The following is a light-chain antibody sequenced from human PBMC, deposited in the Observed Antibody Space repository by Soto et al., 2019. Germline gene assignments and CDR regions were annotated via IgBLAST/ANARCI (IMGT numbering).Light chain of an antibody. CDR3: QTWGTGIAV. Sequence: QLVLTQSPSASASLGASVKLTCTLSRGHSSYAIAWHQQQPETGPRYLMKLNSDGSHSKGDGIPGRFSASSSGAERYLTISRLQSEDEADYYCQTWGTGIAVFGGGTQLTVL. CDR2: LNSDGSH. V-gene: IGLV4-69*01. J-gene: IGLJ7*01. CDR1: RGHSSYA.